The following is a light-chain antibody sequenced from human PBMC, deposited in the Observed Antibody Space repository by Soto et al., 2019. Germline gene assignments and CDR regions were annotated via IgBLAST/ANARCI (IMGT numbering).Light chain of an antibody. J-gene: IGKJ5*01. CDR3: QQYGSSPYT. V-gene: IGKV3-20*01. Sequence: ETVLTQSPGTLSLSPGERATLACRASQSVTSTYFAWYQQKPGQAPRHLIYGGTSRATGIPDRFSGSGYGTEFTLTISRLEPEDFAVYYCQQYGSSPYTFGQGTRLEIK. CDR1: QSVTSTY. CDR2: GGT.